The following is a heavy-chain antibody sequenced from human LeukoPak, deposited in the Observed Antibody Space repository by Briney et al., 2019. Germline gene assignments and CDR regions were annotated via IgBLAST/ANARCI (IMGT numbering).Heavy chain of an antibody. D-gene: IGHD5-18*01. J-gene: IGHJ4*02. CDR2: IKQDGREK. CDR3: ARDSPERGYSYGPLDNYFDY. CDR1: GFTFSKYW. V-gene: IGHV3-7*01. Sequence: GGSLRLSCAASGFTFSKYWVTWVRQAPGKGLEWVANIKQDGREKYYVGSVKGRFTISRDNAKNSLYLQMNSLRAEDTAVYYCARDSPERGYSYGPLDNYFDYWGQGTLVTVSS.